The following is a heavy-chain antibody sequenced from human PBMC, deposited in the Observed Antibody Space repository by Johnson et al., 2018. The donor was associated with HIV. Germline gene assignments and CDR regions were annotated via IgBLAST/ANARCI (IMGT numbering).Heavy chain of an antibody. J-gene: IGHJ3*01. CDR3: ARGDRGGFDL. V-gene: IGHV3-74*01. Sequence: EQLVESGGGLIQPGGSLTLSCEGSEFTFSYYWMHWVRQAPGKGPVWVSHIHNDGRRTTYADSVKGRFTISRDNAKNRVYLQMDNLRVEDTAVYYCARGDRGGFDLWGQGTMVTVSS. CDR2: IHNDGRRT. D-gene: IGHD1-14*01. CDR1: EFTFSYYW.